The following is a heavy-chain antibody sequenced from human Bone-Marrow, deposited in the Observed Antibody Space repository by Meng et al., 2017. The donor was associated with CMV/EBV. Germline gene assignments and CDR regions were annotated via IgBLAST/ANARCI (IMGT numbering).Heavy chain of an antibody. Sequence: GGSLRLSCAASGFTFSSYGMHWVRQAPGKGLEGVAFIRYDGSNKYYADSVKGRFTISRDNSKNTLYLQMNSLRAEDTAVYYCAKEGASSPSRGYYSHGMDVWGQGTMVTVSS. CDR1: GFTFSSYG. V-gene: IGHV3-30*02. CDR2: IRYDGSNK. CDR3: AKEGASSPSRGYYSHGMDV. D-gene: IGHD6-6*01. J-gene: IGHJ6*02.